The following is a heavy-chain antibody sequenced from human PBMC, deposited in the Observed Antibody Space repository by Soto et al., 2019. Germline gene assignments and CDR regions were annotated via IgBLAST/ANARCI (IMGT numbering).Heavy chain of an antibody. V-gene: IGHV3-23*01. CDR1: GFTFSSYA. CDR3: AKNFQTGSYITYYGMDV. CDR2: ISGSGGST. D-gene: IGHD1-26*01. J-gene: IGHJ6*02. Sequence: EVQLLESGGGLVQPGGSLRLSCAASGFTFSSYAMSWVRQAPGKGLEWVSAISGSGGSTYYADSVKGRFTISRDNSKNTLYLQMNSLRAEDTAVYYCAKNFQTGSYITYYGMDVWGQGTTVTVSS.